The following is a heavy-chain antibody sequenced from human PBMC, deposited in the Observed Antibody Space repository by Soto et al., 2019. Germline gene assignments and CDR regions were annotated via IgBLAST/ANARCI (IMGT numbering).Heavy chain of an antibody. CDR1: GYTFTSYG. V-gene: IGHV1-18*04. Sequence: ASVKVSCKASGYTFTSYGISWVRQAPGQGLEWMGWISAYNGNTNYAQKLQGRVTMTTDTSTSTAYMELRSLRTDDSAGYYCPLGYYLNYIDYWGQGTLVTVSS. CDR3: PLGYYLNYIDY. CDR2: ISAYNGNT. D-gene: IGHD1-26*01. J-gene: IGHJ4*02.